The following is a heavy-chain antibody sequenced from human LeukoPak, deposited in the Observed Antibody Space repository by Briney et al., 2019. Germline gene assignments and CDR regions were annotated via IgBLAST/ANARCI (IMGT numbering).Heavy chain of an antibody. D-gene: IGHD6-6*01. CDR1: GLTVSSSY. Sequence: GSLRLSCAASGLTVSSSYMSWVLQAPGKGLEGVSVMYSGGSTYYADSVKGRFTISRDNSKNTLYLQMNSPRAEDTAVYYCARDRPEYYYMDVWGKGTTVTVSS. V-gene: IGHV3-53*01. J-gene: IGHJ6*03. CDR2: MYSGGST. CDR3: ARDRPEYYYMDV.